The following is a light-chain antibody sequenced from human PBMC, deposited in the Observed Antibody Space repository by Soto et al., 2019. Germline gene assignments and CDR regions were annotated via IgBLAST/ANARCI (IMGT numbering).Light chain of an antibody. V-gene: IGKV3-15*01. Sequence: EIVMTQSPATLSVSPGERATLSCRASQSVSTNLAWYQQTPGQAPRLLIFGASARATGIPARFSGSGSGPEFTLTISSLQSEDFAVYYCQQYNNWLGTFGQGTKVEIK. CDR2: GAS. J-gene: IGKJ1*01. CDR1: QSVSTN. CDR3: QQYNNWLGT.